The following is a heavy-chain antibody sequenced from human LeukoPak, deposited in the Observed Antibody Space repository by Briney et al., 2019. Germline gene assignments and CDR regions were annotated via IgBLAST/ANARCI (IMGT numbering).Heavy chain of an antibody. CDR1: GYTFSGYY. V-gene: IGHV1-2*02. CDR3: ARAPLVGATTINFDY. D-gene: IGHD1-26*01. J-gene: IGHJ4*02. Sequence: ASVKVSCTTSGYTFSGYYMNWVRQAPGQGLEWMGWTHPNSGGTYYAQKFKGRVTMTRDTSITTAYMELSWLTSDDTAVYYCARAPLVGATTINFDYWGQGTLVTVSS. CDR2: THPNSGGT.